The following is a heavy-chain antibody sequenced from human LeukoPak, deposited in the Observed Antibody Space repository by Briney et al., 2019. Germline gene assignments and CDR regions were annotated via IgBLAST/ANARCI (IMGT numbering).Heavy chain of an antibody. CDR1: GYTFTSYG. CDR3: ARDSTTMVGFYYYGMDV. CDR2: ISAYNGNT. V-gene: IGHV1-18*01. Sequence: ASVKVSCKASGYTFTSYGISWVRQAPGQGLEWMGWISAYNGNTNYAQKLQGRVTMTTDTSPSTAYMELRSLRSDDTSVYYCARDSTTMVGFYYYGMDVWGQGTTVTVSS. J-gene: IGHJ6*02. D-gene: IGHD4/OR15-4a*01.